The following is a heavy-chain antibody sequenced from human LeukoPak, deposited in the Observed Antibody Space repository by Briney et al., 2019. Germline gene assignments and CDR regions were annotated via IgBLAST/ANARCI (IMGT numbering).Heavy chain of an antibody. Sequence: ASVKVSCKXSGYTFTSSDMHWVRQSPGQGLEWMGIINPSGGSTSYEQKYQGRVTMTRDTSTSTVYMELSSLRSEDTAVYYCARDSGYYYYMDVWGKGTTVTVSS. D-gene: IGHD6-25*01. CDR3: ARDSGYYYYMDV. CDR1: GYTFTSSD. J-gene: IGHJ6*03. V-gene: IGHV1-46*01. CDR2: INPSGGST.